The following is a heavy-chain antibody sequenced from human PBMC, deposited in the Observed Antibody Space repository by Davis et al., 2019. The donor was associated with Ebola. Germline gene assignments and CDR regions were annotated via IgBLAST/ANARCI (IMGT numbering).Heavy chain of an antibody. Sequence: MPSETLSLTCAVYGGSFSGYYWTWIRQPPGKGLEWIGENNYSGSTNYNPSLKSRVTISVDTSKNQFSLKLSSVTAADTAVYYCARGGGFGGYGMDVWGQGTTVTVSS. CDR2: NNYSGST. D-gene: IGHD3-10*01. CDR3: ARGGGFGGYGMDV. CDR1: GGSFSGYY. J-gene: IGHJ6*02. V-gene: IGHV4-34*01.